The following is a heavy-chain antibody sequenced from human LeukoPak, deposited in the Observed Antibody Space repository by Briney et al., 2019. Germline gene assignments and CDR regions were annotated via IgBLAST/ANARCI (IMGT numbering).Heavy chain of an antibody. CDR3: ARQPGSHMDV. Sequence: SETLSLTCTVSGGSISSALYHWGWIRQPPGKNLEWLGSVYYTGSTHNNPSLKSRVTISVDTSKNQFSLNLSSVTAADTAVYYCARQPGSHMDVWGKGTTVTISS. CDR2: VYYTGST. V-gene: IGHV4-39*01. J-gene: IGHJ6*03. CDR1: GGSISSALYH.